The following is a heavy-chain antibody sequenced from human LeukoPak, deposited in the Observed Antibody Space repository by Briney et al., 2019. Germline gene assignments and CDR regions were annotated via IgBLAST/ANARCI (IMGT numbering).Heavy chain of an antibody. CDR1: GYSISSGSYY. CDR3: ARSRYSSGTYYFDY. Sequence: SETLSLTCTVSGYSISSGSYYWSWIRQPAGKGLEWIGRIYASGSTNYNPSLKSRVTISVDTSKNQFSLKLSSVTAADTAVYYCARSRYSSGTYYFDYWDQGTLVTVSS. CDR2: IYASGST. J-gene: IGHJ4*02. D-gene: IGHD3-10*01. V-gene: IGHV4-61*02.